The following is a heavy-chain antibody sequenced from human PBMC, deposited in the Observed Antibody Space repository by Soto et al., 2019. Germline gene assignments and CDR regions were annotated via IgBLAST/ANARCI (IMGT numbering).Heavy chain of an antibody. CDR1: GGTFSSYA. Sequence: SVKVSCKASGGTFSSYAISWVRQAPGQGLEWMGGIIPIFGTANYAQKFQGRVTITADESTSTAYMELSSLRSEDTAVYYCAKGLTVVDTAMVAPFDYWGEGTMLTVYS. V-gene: IGHV1-69*13. D-gene: IGHD5-18*01. CDR3: AKGLTVVDTAMVAPFDY. CDR2: IIPIFGTA. J-gene: IGHJ4*02.